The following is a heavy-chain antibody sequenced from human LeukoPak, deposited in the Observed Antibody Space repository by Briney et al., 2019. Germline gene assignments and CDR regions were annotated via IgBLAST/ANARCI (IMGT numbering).Heavy chain of an antibody. Sequence: SQTLSLTCTVSGGSLSSGDYYWSWIRQPPGKGLEWIGYIYYSGSTYYNPSLKSGVTISVDTSKNQFSLKLSSVTAADTAVYYCARFLYCSGGSCYDYWGQGTLVTVSS. CDR2: IYYSGST. CDR3: ARFLYCSGGSCYDY. V-gene: IGHV4-30-4*08. CDR1: GGSLSSGDYY. D-gene: IGHD2-15*01. J-gene: IGHJ4*02.